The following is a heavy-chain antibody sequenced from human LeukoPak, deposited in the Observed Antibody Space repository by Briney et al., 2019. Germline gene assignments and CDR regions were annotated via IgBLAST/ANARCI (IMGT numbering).Heavy chain of an antibody. CDR2: IWYDGGNK. CDR1: GFTFSSYG. D-gene: IGHD3-16*01. CDR3: GRQRGYYFDY. J-gene: IGHJ4*02. Sequence: GGSLRLSCAASGFTFSSYGIHWVRQAPGKGLEWVAVIWYDGGNKYYADSVKGRFTISRDSSKNTLYLQLNSLRAEDTAVYYCGRQRGYYFDYWGQGNLVTVSS. V-gene: IGHV3-33*01.